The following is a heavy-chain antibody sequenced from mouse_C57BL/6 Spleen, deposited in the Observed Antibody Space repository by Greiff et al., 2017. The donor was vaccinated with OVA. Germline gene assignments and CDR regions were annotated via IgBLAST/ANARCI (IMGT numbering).Heavy chain of an antibody. J-gene: IGHJ2*01. CDR1: GYTFTSCW. V-gene: IGHV1-50*01. CDR3: ARYYYGPGYYFDY. Sequence: QVQLQQPGAELVKPGASVKLSCKASGYTFTSCWMQWVKQRPGQGLEWIGEIDPSDSYTNYNQKFKGKATLTVDTSSSTAYMQLSSLTSEDSAVYYCARYYYGPGYYFDYWGQGTTLTVSS. D-gene: IGHD1-1*01. CDR2: IDPSDSYT.